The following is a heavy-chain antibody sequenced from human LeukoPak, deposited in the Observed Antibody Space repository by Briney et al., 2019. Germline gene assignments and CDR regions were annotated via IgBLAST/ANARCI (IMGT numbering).Heavy chain of an antibody. D-gene: IGHD5-18*01. J-gene: IGHJ4*02. CDR2: IYHSGST. V-gene: IGHV4-38-2*01. CDR3: ASYTGYSYGRSVY. Sequence: SETLSLICAVSGYSISSGYYWGWIRQPPGKGLEWIGSIYHSGSTYYNPSLKSRVTISVDTSKNQFSLKLSSVTAADTAVYYCASYTGYSYGRSVYWGQGTLVTVSS. CDR1: GYSISSGYY.